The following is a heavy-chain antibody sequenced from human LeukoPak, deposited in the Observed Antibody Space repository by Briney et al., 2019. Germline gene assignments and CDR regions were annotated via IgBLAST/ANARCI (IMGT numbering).Heavy chain of an antibody. J-gene: IGHJ4*02. CDR3: ARLKEGYYGSGSYSD. Sequence: GEALQISCKGSGYSFTSYWIGWVRPMPGKGVGWMGIIYPGDSDTRYSPSFQGQVTISADKSISTAYLQWSSLKASDTAMYYCARLKEGYYGSGSYSDWGQGTLVTISS. CDR2: IYPGDSDT. D-gene: IGHD3-10*01. CDR1: GYSFTSYW. V-gene: IGHV5-51*01.